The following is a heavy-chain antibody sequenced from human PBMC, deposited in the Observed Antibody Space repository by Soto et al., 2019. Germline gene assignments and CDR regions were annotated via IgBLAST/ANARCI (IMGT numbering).Heavy chain of an antibody. V-gene: IGHV1-8*01. J-gene: IGHJ6*02. CDR1: GYTFTSYD. CDR3: AREKTSYGMDL. CDR2: MNPNSGNT. Sequence: QVQLVQSGAEVKKPGASVKVSCKASGYTFTSYDINWVRQATGQGLEWMGWMNPNSGNTGYAQKFQARVTMTSTTPISTAYMDLTSLRSEDTALYYCAREKTSYGMDLWGQGTTVTVSS.